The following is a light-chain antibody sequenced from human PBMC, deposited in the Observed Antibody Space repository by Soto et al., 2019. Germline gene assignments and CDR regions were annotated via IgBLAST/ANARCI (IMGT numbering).Light chain of an antibody. V-gene: IGKV3-11*01. CDR1: QSVSSY. CDR3: QQRSNWPPLT. J-gene: IGKJ4*01. CDR2: DAS. Sequence: EIVLTQSPATLSLSPGERATLSCRASQSVSSYLAWYQQKPGQAPRLLIYDASNRATGIPARFSGSGSGTDFTPPISSLEPDDFAVYYCQQRSNWPPLTFGGGTKVEIK.